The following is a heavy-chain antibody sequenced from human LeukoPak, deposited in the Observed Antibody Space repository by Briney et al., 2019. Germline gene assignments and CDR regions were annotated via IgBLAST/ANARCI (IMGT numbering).Heavy chain of an antibody. CDR1: GFTFDDYA. J-gene: IGHJ4*02. CDR3: AKDLGYCSGGSCYSEDYFDC. Sequence: PGGSLRLSCAASGFTFDDYAMHWVRQAPGKGLEWVSGISWNSGNIGYADSVKGRFTISRDNSKNTLYLQMNSLRAEDTAVYYCAKDLGYCSGGSCYSEDYFDCWGQGTLVTVSS. V-gene: IGHV3-9*01. D-gene: IGHD2-15*01. CDR2: ISWNSGNI.